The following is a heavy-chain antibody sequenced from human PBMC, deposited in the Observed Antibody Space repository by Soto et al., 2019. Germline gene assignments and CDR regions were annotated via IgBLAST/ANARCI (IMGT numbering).Heavy chain of an antibody. CDR2: ISNDGRKI. CDR1: GFTFSKFA. J-gene: IGHJ4*02. Sequence: QVQLVESGGGVVQPGRSLRLSCAASGFTFSKFAMHWVRQAPGKGLEWVAVISNDGRKINYVDSVKGRFTISRDNSNNTLFLQMNSLRLEDTAVYYCAKDISYYGGGYTYYSDCWGQGTLVTVSS. V-gene: IGHV3-30*18. CDR3: AKDISYYGGGYTYYSDC. D-gene: IGHD1-26*01.